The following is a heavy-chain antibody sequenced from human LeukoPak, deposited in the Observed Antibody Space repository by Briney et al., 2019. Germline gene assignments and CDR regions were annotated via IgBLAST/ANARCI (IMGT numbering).Heavy chain of an antibody. D-gene: IGHD6-19*01. V-gene: IGHV3-23*01. Sequence: GSLRLSCAASGFTFSNYVMSWVRQAPGKGLEWVSTISGSGGTTYYVDSVKGRFTISRDNSKNTLYLQMNSLRAEDTAVYYCAKGYSSGWFRPDAFDIWGQGTMVTVSS. J-gene: IGHJ3*02. CDR3: AKGYSSGWFRPDAFDI. CDR1: GFTFSNYV. CDR2: ISGSGGTT.